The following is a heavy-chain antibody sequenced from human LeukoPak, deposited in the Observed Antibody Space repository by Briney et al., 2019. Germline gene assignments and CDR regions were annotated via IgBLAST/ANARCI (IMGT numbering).Heavy chain of an antibody. D-gene: IGHD6-19*01. CDR1: GFTFSSYS. Sequence: PGGSLRLSPAASGFTFSSYSMNWVRQAAGQGLEWVSYISSSSSTIYYADSVTGRFTISRDNAKNSLYLQMNSLRAEDTAVYYCARDQRAVAGIPRYYYYYYMDVWGKGTTVTVSS. J-gene: IGHJ6*03. V-gene: IGHV3-48*01. CDR2: ISSSSSTI. CDR3: ARDQRAVAGIPRYYYYYYMDV.